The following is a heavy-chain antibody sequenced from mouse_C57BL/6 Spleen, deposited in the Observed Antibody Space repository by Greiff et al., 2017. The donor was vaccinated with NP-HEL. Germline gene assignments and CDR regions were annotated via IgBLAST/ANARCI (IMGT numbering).Heavy chain of an antibody. V-gene: IGHV1-54*01. CDR1: GYAFTNYL. CDR2: INPGSGGT. Sequence: VQLQQSGAELVRPGTSVKVSCKASGYAFTNYLIEWVKQRPGQGLEWIGVINPGSGGTNYNEKFKGKATLTADNSSSTAYMQLSSLASEDSAVYFCARSGAYSDYWGQGTTLTVSS. J-gene: IGHJ2*01. D-gene: IGHD3-2*02. CDR3: ARSGAYSDY.